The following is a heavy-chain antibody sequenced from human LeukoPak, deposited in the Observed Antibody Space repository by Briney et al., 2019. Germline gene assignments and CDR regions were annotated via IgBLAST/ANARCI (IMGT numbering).Heavy chain of an antibody. Sequence: ASVKVFYKASGYTFTGYYMHWVRQAPGQGLEWMGWINPNSGGTNYAQKFQGRVTMTRDTSISTAYMELSRLRSDDTAVYYCARSHSSGWFGWFDPWGQGTLVTVSS. CDR3: ARSHSSGWFGWFDP. V-gene: IGHV1-2*02. CDR2: INPNSGGT. J-gene: IGHJ5*02. D-gene: IGHD6-19*01. CDR1: GYTFTGYY.